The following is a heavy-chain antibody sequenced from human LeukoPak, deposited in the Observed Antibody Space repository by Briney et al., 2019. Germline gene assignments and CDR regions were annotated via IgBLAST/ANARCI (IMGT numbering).Heavy chain of an antibody. V-gene: IGHV3-21*01. D-gene: IGHD4-17*01. CDR3: ARMTTVTTDLYYFDY. Sequence: PGGSLRLSCAASGFTFSSYSMNWVRQAPGKGLEWVSSISSSSSYIYYADSVKGRFTISRDNAKNSLYLQMNSLRAEDTAVYYCARMTTVTTDLYYFDYWAREPWSPSPQ. J-gene: IGHJ4*02. CDR1: GFTFSSYS. CDR2: ISSSSSYI.